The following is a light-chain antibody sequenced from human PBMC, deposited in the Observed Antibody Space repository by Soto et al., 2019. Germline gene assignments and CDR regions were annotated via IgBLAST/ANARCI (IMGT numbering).Light chain of an antibody. J-gene: IGKJ2*01. V-gene: IGKV3-15*01. CDR2: GAS. CDR3: QQYNDLYT. CDR1: QRISSN. Sequence: EMVMTQSPATLSVSPGERATLSCRASQRISSNLAWYQQKPGQAPRLLIYGASTRATGIPARFSGGGSGTEFTLTITSLQSEDFAIYYCQQYNDLYTFGQGTKLEMK.